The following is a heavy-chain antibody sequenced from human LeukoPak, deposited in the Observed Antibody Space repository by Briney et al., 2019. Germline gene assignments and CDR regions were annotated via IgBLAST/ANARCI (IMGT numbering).Heavy chain of an antibody. CDR2: IKQDGSEK. D-gene: IGHD1-26*01. Sequence: GGSLRLSCAASGFTFSSYWMSWVRQAPGEGLEWVANIKQDGSEKYYVDSVKGRFTISRDNAKNSLYLQMNSLRAEDTAVYYCASSGSYKGSNWFDPWGQGTLVTVSS. CDR1: GFTFSSYW. V-gene: IGHV3-7*01. J-gene: IGHJ5*02. CDR3: ASSGSYKGSNWFDP.